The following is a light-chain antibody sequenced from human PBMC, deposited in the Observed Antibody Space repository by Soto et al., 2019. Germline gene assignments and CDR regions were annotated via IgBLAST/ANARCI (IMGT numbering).Light chain of an antibody. CDR1: QSVLTSSNNKNY. J-gene: IGKJ2*01. CDR3: QQYLDTPRMYT. V-gene: IGKV4-1*01. CDR2: WAS. Sequence: DIVMTQSPDSLAVSLGERATINCKSSQSVLTSSNNKNYLAWYQQKSGQPPRLLIYWASTRESGVPDRFSGSGSGTDFTLTISSLQADDVAVYYCQQYLDTPRMYTFGQGTKLEIK.